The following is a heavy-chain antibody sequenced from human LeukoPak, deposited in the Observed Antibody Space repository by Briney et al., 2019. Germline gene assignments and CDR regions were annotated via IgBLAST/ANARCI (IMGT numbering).Heavy chain of an antibody. CDR1: GYTFTSYA. D-gene: IGHD2-2*01. J-gene: IGHJ6*03. Sequence: ASVKVSCKASGYTFTSYAMHWVRQAPGQRLEWMGWINAGNGNTKYSQKFQGRVTITTDESTSTAYMELSSLRSEDTAVYYCARSPPGDIVVPAASYYYYMDVWGKGTTVTVSS. CDR2: INAGNGNT. V-gene: IGHV1-3*01. CDR3: ARSPPGDIVVPAASYYYYMDV.